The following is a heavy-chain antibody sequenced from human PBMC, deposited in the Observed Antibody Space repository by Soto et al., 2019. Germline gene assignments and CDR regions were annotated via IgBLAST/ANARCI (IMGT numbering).Heavy chain of an antibody. Sequence: QVQLVQSGAEVKKPGASVKVSCKASGYTFTSYYMHWVRQAPGQGLEWMGIINPSGGSTTYAQKFQGKVTMTRGPSTSTVYMEPSSLRSEDTAVYSCARVGGYSYGGVDSWGQGTLVTVSS. CDR1: GYTFTSYY. CDR3: ARVGGYSYGGVDS. CDR2: INPSGGST. V-gene: IGHV1-46*01. D-gene: IGHD5-18*01. J-gene: IGHJ4*02.